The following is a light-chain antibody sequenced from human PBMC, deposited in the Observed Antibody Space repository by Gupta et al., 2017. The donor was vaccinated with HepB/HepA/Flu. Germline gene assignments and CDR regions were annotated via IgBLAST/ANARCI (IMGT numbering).Light chain of an antibody. Sequence: VLTQSPGTVSLSPGERATLSCRASQSVSTIFLAWYQQKPGQAPRLLIHGASSRATGIPDRFSGSGSGTDFTLTISRLEPDDSAVYYCQQYDSLMWTFGQGTKVEIK. J-gene: IGKJ1*01. CDR1: QSVSTIF. V-gene: IGKV3-20*01. CDR2: GAS. CDR3: QQYDSLMWT.